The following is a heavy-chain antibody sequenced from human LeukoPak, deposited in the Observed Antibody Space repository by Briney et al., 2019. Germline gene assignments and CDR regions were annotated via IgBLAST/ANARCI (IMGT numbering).Heavy chain of an antibody. D-gene: IGHD6-19*01. Sequence: PSGTLSLTCTVSGGSISSSSYYWGWIRQPPGKGLEWIGSIYYSGSTYYNPSLKSRVTISVDTSKNQFSLKLSSVTAADTAVYYCARVAAGFVPFDYWGQGTLVTVSS. CDR3: ARVAAGFVPFDY. V-gene: IGHV4-39*01. CDR2: IYYSGST. CDR1: GGSISSSSYY. J-gene: IGHJ4*02.